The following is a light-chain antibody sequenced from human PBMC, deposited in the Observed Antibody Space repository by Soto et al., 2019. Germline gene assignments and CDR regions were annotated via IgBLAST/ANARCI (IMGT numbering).Light chain of an antibody. V-gene: IGLV2-8*01. CDR3: SSFAASNTHV. CDR2: EVT. CDR1: SSDVGSYNF. J-gene: IGLJ1*01. Sequence: QSALTQPPSASGSPGQSVTISCTGTSSDVGSYNFVSWYQQYPGKARKLMIYEVTKRPSGVPDRFSGSKSGNTASLTVSGLQAEDEADYYCSSFAASNTHVFGTGTKLTVL.